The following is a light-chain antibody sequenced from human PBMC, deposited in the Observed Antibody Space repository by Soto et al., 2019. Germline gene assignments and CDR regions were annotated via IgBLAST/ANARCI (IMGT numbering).Light chain of an antibody. CDR3: QQYNNWPYT. V-gene: IGKV3-15*01. CDR1: QHVSSN. Sequence: EIVMTQSPATLSVSPGGSATLSCRASQHVSSNFAWYRQKPGQAPTLLIYRASTRAIGIPARFSGSGSGTELTLTISSLQSEDFAVYYCQQYNNWPYTFGQGTKLEIK. J-gene: IGKJ2*01. CDR2: RAS.